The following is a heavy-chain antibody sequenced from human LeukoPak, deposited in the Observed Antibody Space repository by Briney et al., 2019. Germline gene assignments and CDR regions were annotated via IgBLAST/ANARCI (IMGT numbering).Heavy chain of an antibody. CDR2: MLDTVAT. CDR1: GASMNTHY. CDR3: ATIKRGNIFGYFDF. D-gene: IGHD5-18*01. J-gene: IGHJ4*02. V-gene: IGHV4-59*11. Sequence: SETLSLTCAVSGASMNTHYWSWIRQPPGKGLEWIGYMLDTVATKDNPSLKSRFTLSADTSKNQFSLRLTSVTAADTAVYYCATIKRGNIFGYFDFWGQGIPVTVSS.